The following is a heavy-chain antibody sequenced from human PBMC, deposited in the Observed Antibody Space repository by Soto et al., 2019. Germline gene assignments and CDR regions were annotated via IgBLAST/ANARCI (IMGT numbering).Heavy chain of an antibody. CDR3: ARHGSY. CDR1: GVSISNTSYY. Sequence: SETLSLTCSVSGVSISNTSYYWGWIRQPPGKGLEWVGTIYFSGSTFYNPSLKSRVTISIDTSKNQFFLRLSSVTAADTAVYYCARHGSYWGQGTLVTVSS. CDR2: IYFSGST. V-gene: IGHV4-39*01. J-gene: IGHJ4*02.